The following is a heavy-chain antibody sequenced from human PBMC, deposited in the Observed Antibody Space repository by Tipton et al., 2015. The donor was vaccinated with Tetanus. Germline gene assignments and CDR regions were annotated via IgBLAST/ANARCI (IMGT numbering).Heavy chain of an antibody. Sequence: SLRLSCAASGFTFSIYAMSWVRQAPGKGLEWVSTITGNGGTTYYADSVRGRFPISRDDSENTLYLQMNSLRVEDTAVYYCAKGPPDYYNWNYFDYWGQGTLVTVSS. V-gene: IGHV3-23*01. CDR3: AKGPPDYYNWNYFDY. D-gene: IGHD1-20*01. CDR1: GFTFSIYA. CDR2: ITGNGGTT. J-gene: IGHJ4*02.